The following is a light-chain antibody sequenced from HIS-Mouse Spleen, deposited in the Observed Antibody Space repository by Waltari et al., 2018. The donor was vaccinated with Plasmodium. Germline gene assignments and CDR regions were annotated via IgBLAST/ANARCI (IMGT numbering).Light chain of an antibody. J-gene: IGKJ1*01. CDR3: QQYNNWPPEVT. CDR2: GAS. Sequence: EIVMTQSPATLSVSPGERATLSCRASQSVSSNLAWYQQKPGQAPRLRIYGASTRATGIPARFSGSGSGTEFTLTISSMQSEDFAVYYCQQYNNWPPEVTFGQGTKVEIK. V-gene: IGKV3-15*01. CDR1: QSVSSN.